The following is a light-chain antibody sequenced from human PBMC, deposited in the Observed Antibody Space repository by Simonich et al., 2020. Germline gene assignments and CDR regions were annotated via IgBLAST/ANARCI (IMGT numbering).Light chain of an antibody. CDR1: QSVLNSSNNKNY. J-gene: IGKJ4*01. V-gene: IGKV4-1*01. CDR2: WAS. Sequence: DIVMTQSPDSLAVSLGERATINSKSSQSVLNSSNNKNYLAWYQQKPGQPTKLLIYWASTRESGVPDRFSGGVSGTDFTLTISSLQAEDVAVYYCQQYYSTPLTFGGGTKVEIK. CDR3: QQYYSTPLT.